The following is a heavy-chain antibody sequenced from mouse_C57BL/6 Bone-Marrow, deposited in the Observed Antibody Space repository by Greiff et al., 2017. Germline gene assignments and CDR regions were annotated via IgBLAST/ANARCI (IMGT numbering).Heavy chain of an antibody. CDR2: ISDGGSYT. D-gene: IGHD1-1*01. CDR1: GFTFSSYA. J-gene: IGHJ3*01. V-gene: IGHV5-4*01. Sequence: EVQLQESGGGLVKPGGSLKLSCAASGFTFSSYAMSWVRQTPEKRLEWVATISDGGSYTYYPANVKGRFTISRDKAKNNLYLQMSHLKSEDTAMYYCAKRAYYFSWFADWGQGTLVTVSA. CDR3: AKRAYYFSWFAD.